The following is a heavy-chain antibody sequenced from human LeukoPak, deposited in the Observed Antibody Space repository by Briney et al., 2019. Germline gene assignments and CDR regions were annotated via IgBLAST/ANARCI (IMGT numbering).Heavy chain of an antibody. CDR2: INPNSGIT. D-gene: IGHD1-26*01. J-gene: IGHJ4*02. V-gene: IGHV1-2*02. Sequence: ASVKVSCKASGYTFTGYYMHWVRQAPGQGLEWMGWINPNSGITKYAQKFQDTVTMTTDTSINTAYMELSRLRYDDTAVYYCARDFQNTKWYNGPGYYFDFWGQGTLVIVSS. CDR3: ARDFQNTKWYNGPGYYFDF. CDR1: GYTFTGYY.